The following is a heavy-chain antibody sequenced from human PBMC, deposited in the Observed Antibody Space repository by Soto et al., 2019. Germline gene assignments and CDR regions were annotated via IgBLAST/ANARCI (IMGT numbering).Heavy chain of an antibody. J-gene: IGHJ5*02. V-gene: IGHV4-30-4*02. Sequence: SETLSLTCTVSGGSISSGNYYWSWIRQPPGKGLEWIGFISYSGTTHYSASLRSRVSISVDTSKNQFSLELSSVTAADTAVYYCARALWGPAGHINWFDPWGQGTLVTVSS. D-gene: IGHD2-2*01. CDR2: ISYSGTT. CDR3: ARALWGPAGHINWFDP. CDR1: GGSISSGNYY.